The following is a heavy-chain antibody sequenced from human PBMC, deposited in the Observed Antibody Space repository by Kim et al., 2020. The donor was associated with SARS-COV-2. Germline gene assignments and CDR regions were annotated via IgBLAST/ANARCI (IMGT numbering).Heavy chain of an antibody. CDR3: ASGIYYYDSSGYQKWFDP. CDR1: GGSISSSSYY. D-gene: IGHD3-22*01. J-gene: IGHJ5*02. Sequence: SETLSLTCTVSGGSISSSSYYWGWIRQPPGKGLEWIGSIYYSGSTYYNPSLKSRVTISVDTSKNQFSLKLSSVTAADTAVYYCASGIYYYDSSGYQKWFDPWGQGTLVTVSS. CDR2: IYYSGST. V-gene: IGHV4-39*01.